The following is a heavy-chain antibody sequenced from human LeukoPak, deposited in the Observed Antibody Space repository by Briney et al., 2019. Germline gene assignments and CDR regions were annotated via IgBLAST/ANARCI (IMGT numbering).Heavy chain of an antibody. V-gene: IGHV3-7*01. D-gene: IGHD3-10*01. CDR2: IKQDGSQK. Sequence: GGSLRLSCAASGFTFDDYGMSWIRRAPGKGLEWVANIKQDGSQKHYVDSVKGRFTISRDNSKNLLYLQMNSLGAEDTAVYYCVRGGYSSFDFWGQGTLVTVSS. CDR3: VRGGYSSFDF. CDR1: GFTFDDYG. J-gene: IGHJ4*02.